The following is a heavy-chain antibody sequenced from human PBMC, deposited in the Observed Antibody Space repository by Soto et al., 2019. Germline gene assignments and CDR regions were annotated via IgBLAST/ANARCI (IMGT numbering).Heavy chain of an antibody. Sequence: QVQLQESGPGLVKPSETLSLTCTVSGGSVSSGSYYWSWIRQPPGKGLEWIGYIYYSGSTNYNPSLKSRVTISVDTSKNQFSLKLSSVTAADTAVYYCARCPPYDFWSGFDYWGQGTLVTVSS. V-gene: IGHV4-61*01. CDR3: ARCPPYDFWSGFDY. D-gene: IGHD3-3*01. CDR2: IYYSGST. CDR1: GGSVSSGSYY. J-gene: IGHJ4*02.